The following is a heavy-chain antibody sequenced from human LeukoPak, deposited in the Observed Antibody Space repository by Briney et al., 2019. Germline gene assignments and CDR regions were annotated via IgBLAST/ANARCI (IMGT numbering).Heavy chain of an antibody. CDR2: ISGSGGST. CDR3: AKVAYYDILTGYYMSAFDI. CDR1: GFTFSSYG. V-gene: IGHV3-23*01. J-gene: IGHJ3*02. D-gene: IGHD3-9*01. Sequence: GGTLRLSCAASGFTFSSYGMSWVRQAPGKGLEWVSAISGSGGSTYYADSVKGRSTISRDNSKNTLYLQMNSLRAEDTAVYYCAKVAYYDILTGYYMSAFDIWGQGTMVTVSS.